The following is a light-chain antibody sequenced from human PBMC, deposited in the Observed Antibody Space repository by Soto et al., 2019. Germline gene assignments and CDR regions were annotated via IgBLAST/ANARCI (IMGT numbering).Light chain of an antibody. Sequence: VRTKIQEHLAVSLGQRATIKCESSHRLLYSADTKTYLAWYQQKPGLPPQVLIYWAFTRESGVPERFSGGGSEADFTLTISILQPEDVASYYCHESSISPWTCGQGT. V-gene: IGKV4-1*01. CDR1: HRLLYSADTKTY. CDR2: WAF. J-gene: IGKJ1*01. CDR3: HESSISPWT.